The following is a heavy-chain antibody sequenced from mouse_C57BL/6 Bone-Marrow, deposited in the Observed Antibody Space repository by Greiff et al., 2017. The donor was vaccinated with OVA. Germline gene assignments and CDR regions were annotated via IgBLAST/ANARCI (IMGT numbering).Heavy chain of an antibody. V-gene: IGHV2-2*01. CDR2: IWSGGST. D-gene: IGHD4-1*01. CDR3: ARRVWAYWYFDV. Sequence: VKLVESGPGLVQPSQRLSITCTVSGFSLTSYGVHWVRQSPGKGLEWLGVIWSGGSTDYNAAFISRLSISKDNSKSQVFFKMNSLQADDTAIYYCARRVWAYWYFDVWGTGTTVTVSS. J-gene: IGHJ1*03. CDR1: GFSLTSYG.